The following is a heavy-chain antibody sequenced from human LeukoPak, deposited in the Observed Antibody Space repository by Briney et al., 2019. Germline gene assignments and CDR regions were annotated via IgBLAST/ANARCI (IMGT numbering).Heavy chain of an antibody. CDR2: LSGSGGNT. D-gene: IGHD3-16*01. CDR1: GFTFSSYW. Sequence: GGSLRLSCAASGFTFSSYWMHWVRQAPGKGLEWVSGLSGSGGNTFYADSVKGRFTISRDNPKNTLYLQMNSLRAEDTAVYYCATEKGDSPDYWGQGTLVTVSS. V-gene: IGHV3-23*01. J-gene: IGHJ4*02. CDR3: ATEKGDSPDY.